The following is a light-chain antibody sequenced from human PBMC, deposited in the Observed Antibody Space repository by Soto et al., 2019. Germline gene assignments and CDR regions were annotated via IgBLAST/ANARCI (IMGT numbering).Light chain of an antibody. CDR1: QGISSY. Sequence: AIRMTQSPSSFSASTGDRVTITCRASQGISSYLAWYQQKPGKAPKLLIYAASTLQSGVPSMFSGSGSGTDFTLTISCLQSEDFATYYCQQYYSHPQAFGQGTKVEIK. CDR3: QQYYSHPQA. V-gene: IGKV1-8*01. J-gene: IGKJ1*01. CDR2: AAS.